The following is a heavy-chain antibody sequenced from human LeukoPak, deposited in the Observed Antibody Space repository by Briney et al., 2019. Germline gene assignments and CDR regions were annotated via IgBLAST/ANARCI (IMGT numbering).Heavy chain of an antibody. V-gene: IGHV4-59*08. CDR1: GGSISSYY. CDR3: ARRGSSWYDWSANWFDP. CDR2: IYYSGST. D-gene: IGHD6-13*01. J-gene: IGHJ5*02. Sequence: SETLSLTCTVSGGSISSYYWSWLRQPPGKGLEWIGYIYYSGSTNYNPSLKSRVTISVDTSKNQFSLKLSSVTAADTAVYYCARRGSSWYDWSANWFDPWGQGTLVTVSS.